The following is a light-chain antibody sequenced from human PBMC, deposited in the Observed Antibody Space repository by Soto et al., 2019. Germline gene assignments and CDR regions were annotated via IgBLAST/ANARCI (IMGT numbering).Light chain of an antibody. V-gene: IGKV1-5*03. J-gene: IGKJ4*01. CDR3: QQYNSYSPGFT. Sequence: DIQMTQSPSTLSASVGDRVTITCRASQSINSWLAWYQQKPGKAPKLLIYKASSLESGVPSRYSGSGSRTEFTLTISSLQPDDFATYYCQQYNSYSPGFTFGGGTKVEIK. CDR1: QSINSW. CDR2: KAS.